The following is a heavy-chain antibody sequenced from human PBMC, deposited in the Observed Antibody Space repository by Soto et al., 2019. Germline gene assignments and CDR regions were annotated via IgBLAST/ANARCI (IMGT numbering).Heavy chain of an antibody. Sequence: SGPTLVNPTQTLTLTCTFSGFSLSTSGMCVSWIRQPPGKALEWLARIDWDDDKYYSTSLKTRLTISKDTSKNQVVLTMTNMDPVDTATYYCARIFPDYAFWSGTYYYWDVWGKGTRVTVSS. CDR2: IDWDDDK. J-gene: IGHJ6*03. CDR1: GFSLSTSGMC. V-gene: IGHV2-70*11. D-gene: IGHD3-3*01. CDR3: ARIFPDYAFWSGTYYYWDV.